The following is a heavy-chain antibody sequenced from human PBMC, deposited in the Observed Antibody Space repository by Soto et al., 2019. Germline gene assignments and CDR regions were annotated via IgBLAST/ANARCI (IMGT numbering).Heavy chain of an antibody. CDR1: GFTFSSYS. D-gene: IGHD2-2*01. J-gene: IGHJ4*02. V-gene: IGHV5-51*01. CDR3: GTWRGSSWFDY. CDR2: IFSSDSSA. Sequence: PGESLKISCKASGFTFSSYSLGWVRHMPGKGLQWMGNIFSSDSSAKYSPSFVGQVTISVDRSINTAYLQWSSLMASDTAIYYCGTWRGSSWFDYWGPGTLVTVSS.